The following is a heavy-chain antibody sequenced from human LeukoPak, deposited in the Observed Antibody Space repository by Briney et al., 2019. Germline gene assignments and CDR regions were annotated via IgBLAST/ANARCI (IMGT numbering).Heavy chain of an antibody. CDR1: GFTFDDFA. CDR3: AKDKFGGGIKTGTFDY. Sequence: GRSLRLSCAASGFTFDDFAMHWVRQAPGKGLEWVSGISWNSGNIGYADSVKGRFTISRDNAKHSLYLQMNSLRAEDTAMYYCAKDKFGGGIKTGTFDYWGQGTLVTVSS. D-gene: IGHD3-16*01. V-gene: IGHV3-9*01. CDR2: ISWNSGNI. J-gene: IGHJ4*02.